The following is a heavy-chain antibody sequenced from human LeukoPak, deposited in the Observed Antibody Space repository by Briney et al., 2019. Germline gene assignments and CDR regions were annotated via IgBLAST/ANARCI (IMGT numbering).Heavy chain of an antibody. CDR2: IYYSGST. Sequence: PSETLSLTCTVSGGSVSSGSYYWSWIRQPPGKGLEWIGYIYYSGSTTYNPSLKSRVTISIDTSKNKFSLKLSSVTAADTAVYYCARVPISTTARGDFDYWGQGTLVTVSS. J-gene: IGHJ4*02. V-gene: IGHV4-61*01. D-gene: IGHD4-17*01. CDR3: ARVPISTTARGDFDY. CDR1: GGSVSSGSYY.